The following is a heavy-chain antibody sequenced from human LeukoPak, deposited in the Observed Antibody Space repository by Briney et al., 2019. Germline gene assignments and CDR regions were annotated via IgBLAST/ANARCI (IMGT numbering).Heavy chain of an antibody. CDR2: INHSGST. D-gene: IGHD4/OR15-4a*01. Sequence: SETLSLTCAVDNGSLSEYYWSWIRQPPGKGLEWIGEINHSGSTTYNPSLQSRVTMSVDTSKIQFSLEVSSVTAADTAVYYCAGWIAHYHFFDYWVPGIPLTVSS. V-gene: IGHV4-34*01. CDR3: AGWIAHYHFFDY. J-gene: IGHJ4*02. CDR1: NGSLSEYY.